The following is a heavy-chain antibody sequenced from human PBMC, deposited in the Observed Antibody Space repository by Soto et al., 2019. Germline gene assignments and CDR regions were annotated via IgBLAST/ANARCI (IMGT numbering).Heavy chain of an antibody. Sequence: QVQLQQWGAGLLKPSETLSLTCAVYGGSFSGYYWSWIRQPPGKGLEWIGEINHSGSTNYNPSLKSRVTISVDTSKHQFSLKLSSVTAADTAVYYCARVGNTYYYYGMDGWGQGTTVTVSS. J-gene: IGHJ6*02. CDR1: GGSFSGYY. CDR2: INHSGST. CDR3: ARVGNTYYYYGMDG. V-gene: IGHV4-34*01.